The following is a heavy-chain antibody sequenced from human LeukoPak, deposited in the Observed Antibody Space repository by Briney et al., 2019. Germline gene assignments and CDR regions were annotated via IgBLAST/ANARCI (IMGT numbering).Heavy chain of an antibody. CDR3: ARDLYYYDTGGYYVTDY. Sequence: GSLRLSCAASGFPFSSYSMNWVRQAPGKGLEWVSSISSSSNYIYYADSVKGRFTISRDNAKNSLYLQMNSLRAEDTAVYYCARDLYYYDTGGYYVTDYWGQGTLVTVSS. J-gene: IGHJ4*02. V-gene: IGHV3-21*01. D-gene: IGHD3-22*01. CDR1: GFPFSSYS. CDR2: ISSSSNYI.